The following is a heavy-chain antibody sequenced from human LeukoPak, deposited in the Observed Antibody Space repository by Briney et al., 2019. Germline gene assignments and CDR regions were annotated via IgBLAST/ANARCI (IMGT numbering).Heavy chain of an antibody. V-gene: IGHV4-39*02. Sequence: SETLSLTCTVSGGSINSSSYYWGWIRQPPGKGLEWIGSIYYSGSTYYNPSLKSRVTISVDTSKNQFSLKLSSVTAADTAVYYCARDMLDHWGNGWYFDYWGQGTLVTVSS. CDR1: GGSINSSSYY. J-gene: IGHJ4*02. CDR2: IYYSGST. D-gene: IGHD2-8*01. CDR3: ARDMLDHWGNGWYFDY.